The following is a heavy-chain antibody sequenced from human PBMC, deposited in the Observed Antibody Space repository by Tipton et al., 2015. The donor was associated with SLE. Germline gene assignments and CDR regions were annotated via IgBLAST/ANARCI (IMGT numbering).Heavy chain of an antibody. CDR1: GGSVSSGSYY. V-gene: IGHV4-61*01. D-gene: IGHD6-19*01. CDR3: ARGVAVADAFDI. J-gene: IGHJ3*02. CDR2: IYYSGST. Sequence: TLSLTCTVSGGSVSSGSYYWSWIRQPPGKGLEWIGYIYYSGSTNYNPSLKSRVTISVDTSKNQFSLKLSPVTAADTAVYYCARGVAVADAFDIWGQGTMVTVSS.